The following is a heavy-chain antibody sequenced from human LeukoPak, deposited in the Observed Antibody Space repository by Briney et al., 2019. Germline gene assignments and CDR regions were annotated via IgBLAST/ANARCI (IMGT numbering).Heavy chain of an antibody. CDR3: ARKTDHQTDGHY. J-gene: IGHJ4*02. Sequence: PGGSLRLSCAASGFRVSRNYMTWVRQAPGEGLEWVSLIYSGGSTSYADSVKGRFTISRDNSKNTLYLQMNSLRAEDTAVYYCARKTDHQTDGHYWRQGTLVTVSS. CDR1: GFRVSRNY. CDR2: IYSGGST. V-gene: IGHV3-66*01. D-gene: IGHD1-1*01.